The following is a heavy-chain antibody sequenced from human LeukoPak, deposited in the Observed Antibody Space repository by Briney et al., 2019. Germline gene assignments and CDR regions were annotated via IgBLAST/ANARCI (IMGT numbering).Heavy chain of an antibody. CDR3: ARDLFYGTRFDY. Sequence: PSQTLSLTCTVSGGSISSGDYYWSWIRQPPGEGLEWIGYIYYSGSTYYNPSLKSRVTISVDTSKNQFSLKLSSVTAADTAVYYCARDLFYGTRFDYWGQGTLVTVSS. J-gene: IGHJ4*02. CDR1: GGSISSGDYY. CDR2: IYYSGST. D-gene: IGHD4-17*01. V-gene: IGHV4-30-4*08.